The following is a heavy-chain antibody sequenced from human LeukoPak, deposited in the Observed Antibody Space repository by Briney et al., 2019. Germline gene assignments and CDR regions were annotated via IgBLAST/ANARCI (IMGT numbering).Heavy chain of an antibody. D-gene: IGHD6-19*01. V-gene: IGHV3-23*01. CDR3: AKGWDSSGWYSDDAFDI. J-gene: IGHJ3*02. CDR1: GFTFSSYA. CDR2: ISGSGGST. Sequence: QPGGSLRLSCAASGFTFSSYAMSWVRQAPGKGLEWVSAISGSGGSTYYADSVKGRFTISRDNSKNTLHLQMNSLRAEDTAVYYCAKGWDSSGWYSDDAFDIWGQGTMVTVSS.